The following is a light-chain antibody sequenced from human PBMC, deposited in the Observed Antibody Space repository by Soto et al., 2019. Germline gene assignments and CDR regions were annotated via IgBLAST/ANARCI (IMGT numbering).Light chain of an antibody. CDR2: DAS. Sequence: DVPITQSPSTLSASVWDKVTITCRASQGISNHLVRFQQKPGQVPKRLIYDASVLQPGVSSRFSGSGSGTDFTLTISSLQPEDFATYYCLHHHNFPITFGQRTRLEI. V-gene: IGKV1-17*03. CDR3: LHHHNFPIT. CDR1: QGISNH. J-gene: IGKJ5*01.